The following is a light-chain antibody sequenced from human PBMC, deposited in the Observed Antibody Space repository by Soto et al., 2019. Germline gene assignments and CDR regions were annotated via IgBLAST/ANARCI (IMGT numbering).Light chain of an antibody. CDR2: DAS. J-gene: IGKJ4*01. CDR3: QQRSNWPLT. Sequence: EIVLTQSPATLSLSPGERATLSCRASQGVSSYLACYQQKPGQAPRLLIYDASNRATGIPARFSGSGSGTDFTLTISSLEPEDFAVYYCQQRSNWPLTFGGGTKVEIK. V-gene: IGKV3-11*01. CDR1: QGVSSY.